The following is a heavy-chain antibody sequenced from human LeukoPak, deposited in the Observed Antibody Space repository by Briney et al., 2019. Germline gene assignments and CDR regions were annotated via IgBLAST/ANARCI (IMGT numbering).Heavy chain of an antibody. D-gene: IGHD6-19*01. CDR2: INHSGST. CDR3: ARGLGYSSGWYRNYYYMDV. CDR1: GGSFSGYY. J-gene: IGHJ6*03. V-gene: IGHV4-34*01. Sequence: KPSETLSLTCAVYGGSFSGYYWSWIRQPPGKGLEWIGEINHSGSTNYNPSLKSRVTISVDTSKNQFSLKLSSVTAADTAVYYCARGLGYSSGWYRNYYYMDVWGKGTTVTVSS.